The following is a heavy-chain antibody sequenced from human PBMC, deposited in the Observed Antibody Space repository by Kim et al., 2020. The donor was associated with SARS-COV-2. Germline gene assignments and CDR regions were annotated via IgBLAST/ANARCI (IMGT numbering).Heavy chain of an antibody. D-gene: IGHD4-17*01. CDR1: GGSISSGSYY. Sequence: SETLSLTCTVSGGSISSGSYYWSWIRQPAGKGLEWIGRIYTSGSTNYNPSLKSRVTISVDTSKNQFSLKLSSVTAADTAVYYCARVYGVTVYGMDVWGQGTTVTLSS. J-gene: IGHJ6*02. CDR3: ARVYGVTVYGMDV. V-gene: IGHV4-61*02. CDR2: IYTSGST.